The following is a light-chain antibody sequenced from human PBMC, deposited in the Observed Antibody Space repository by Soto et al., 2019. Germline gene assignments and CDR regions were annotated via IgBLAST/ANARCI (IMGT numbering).Light chain of an antibody. CDR1: SSNIGAGYD. CDR2: GNS. J-gene: IGLJ3*02. CDR3: QSYDSSLSGLV. Sequence: QAVLTQPPSVSGPPGQRVTISCTGSSSNIGAGYDVHWYQQLPGTAPKLLIYGNSNRPSGVPDRFSGSKSGTSASLAITGLQAEDEADYYCQSYDSSLSGLVFGGGTKVTVL. V-gene: IGLV1-40*01.